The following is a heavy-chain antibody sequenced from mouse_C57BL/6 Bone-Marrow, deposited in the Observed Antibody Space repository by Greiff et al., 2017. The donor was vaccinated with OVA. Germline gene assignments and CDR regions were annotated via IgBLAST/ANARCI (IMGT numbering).Heavy chain of an antibody. V-gene: IGHV5-4*03. J-gene: IGHJ2*01. CDR3: ARNSLYYYGSLFDY. D-gene: IGHD1-1*01. CDR1: GFTFSSYA. CDR2: ISDGGSYT. Sequence: EVMLVESGGGLVKPGGSLKLSCAASGFTFSSYAMSWVRQTPEKRLEWVATISDGGSYTYYPDNVKGRFTISRDNAKNNLYLQMSNLNSEDTAMYYCARNSLYYYGSLFDYWGQGTTLTVSS.